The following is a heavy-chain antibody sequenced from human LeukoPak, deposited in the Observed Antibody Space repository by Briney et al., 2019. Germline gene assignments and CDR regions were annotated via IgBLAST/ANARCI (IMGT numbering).Heavy chain of an antibody. CDR1: GFTFDDYA. CDR3: AKAPMGMIVVVTTYFDY. V-gene: IGHV3-9*01. Sequence: GGSLRLSCAASGFTFDDYAMHWVRQAPGKGLEWVSGISWNSGSIGYADSVKGRFTISRDNAKSSLHLQMNSLRAEDTALYYCAKAPMGMIVVVTTYFDYWGQGTLVTVSS. D-gene: IGHD3-22*01. J-gene: IGHJ4*02. CDR2: ISWNSGSI.